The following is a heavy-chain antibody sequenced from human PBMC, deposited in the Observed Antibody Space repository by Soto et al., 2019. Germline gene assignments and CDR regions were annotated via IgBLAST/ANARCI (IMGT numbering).Heavy chain of an antibody. D-gene: IGHD3-10*01. CDR1: GFTFSSYA. CDR3: AKPYYYGSGSYYNRHPDFYYYGMDV. J-gene: IGHJ6*02. Sequence: GGSLRLSCAASGFTFSSYAMSWVRQAPGKGLEWVSAISGSGGSTYYADSVKGRFTISRDNSKNTLYLQMNSLRAEDTAVYYCAKPYYYGSGSYYNRHPDFYYYGMDVWGQGTTVTVSS. CDR2: ISGSGGST. V-gene: IGHV3-23*01.